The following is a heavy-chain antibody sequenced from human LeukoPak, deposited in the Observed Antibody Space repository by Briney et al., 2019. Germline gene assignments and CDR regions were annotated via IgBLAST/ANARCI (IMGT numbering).Heavy chain of an antibody. J-gene: IGHJ4*02. V-gene: IGHV3-23*01. CDR2: IRSNGDTA. CDR3: AKGQELDDGVFDS. Sequence: GGSLRLSCAASGFXFSRIAITWVRQAPGKGLKWVSTIRSNGDTAYNADSVRGRFAISRDNSKNALFLQMNSLRVEDTAIYYCAKGQELDDGVFDSWGQGTLVTVSS. CDR1: GFXFSRIA. D-gene: IGHD1-1*01.